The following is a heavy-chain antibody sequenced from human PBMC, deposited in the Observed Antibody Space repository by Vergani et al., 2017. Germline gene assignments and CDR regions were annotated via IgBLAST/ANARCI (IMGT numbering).Heavy chain of an antibody. CDR1: GFTVSSNY. Sequence: VQLVQSGGGVVQPGGSLRLSCAASGFTVSSNYMSWVRQAPGKGLEWVSVIYSGGSTYYADSVKGRFTISRDNSKSTMYLQMNSLRDEDTGVYYCARDLRLLYNRFDPWGQGTLVTVSS. CDR3: ARDLRLLYNRFDP. J-gene: IGHJ5*02. V-gene: IGHV3-66*01. CDR2: IYSGGST. D-gene: IGHD1-14*01.